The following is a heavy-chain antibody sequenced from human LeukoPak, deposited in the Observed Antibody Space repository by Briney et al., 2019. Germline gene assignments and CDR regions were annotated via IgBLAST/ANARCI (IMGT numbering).Heavy chain of an antibody. V-gene: IGHV3-23*01. CDR2: ISDSGGSK. CDR1: GFTFSTYA. Sequence: PGGSLRLSCAASGFTFSTYAMNWVHQPPGKGLEWVSGISDSGGSKFYADSVKGRFTISRDNSKNTLYLQVSSLRAEDTAIYYCAKGYCPGGACYYFDHWGQGTLVTVSS. CDR3: AKGYCPGGACYYFDH. D-gene: IGHD2-8*02. J-gene: IGHJ4*02.